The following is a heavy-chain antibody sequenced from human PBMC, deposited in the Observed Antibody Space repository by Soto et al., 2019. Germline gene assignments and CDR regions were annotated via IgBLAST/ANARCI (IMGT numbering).Heavy chain of an antibody. D-gene: IGHD3-9*01. Sequence: RLSCSASGFTFSEYSMHWVRQAPGKGLQYVSTISSDGDITYYADSVKGRFTISRDNSKNTLYLQMNSLRPEDTAVYYCVKVSTFYDILTGYYSTNFFDPWGQGTLVTVSS. J-gene: IGHJ5*02. CDR1: GFTFSEYS. V-gene: IGHV3-64D*06. CDR2: ISSDGDIT. CDR3: VKVSTFYDILTGYYSTNFFDP.